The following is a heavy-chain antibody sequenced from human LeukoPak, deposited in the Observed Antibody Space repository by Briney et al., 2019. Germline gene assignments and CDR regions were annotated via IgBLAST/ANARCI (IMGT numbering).Heavy chain of an antibody. D-gene: IGHD1-26*01. J-gene: IGHJ4*02. Sequence: GGSLRLSCAASGFTVSSTYMSWVRQAPGKGLEWVSVIYSGGSTYYTDSVKGRFTISRDNSKNTLCLQMNSLRAEDTAVYYCARIGRGTYSYYFDYWGQGALVTVSS. CDR1: GFTVSSTY. V-gene: IGHV3-53*01. CDR2: IYSGGST. CDR3: ARIGRGTYSYYFDY.